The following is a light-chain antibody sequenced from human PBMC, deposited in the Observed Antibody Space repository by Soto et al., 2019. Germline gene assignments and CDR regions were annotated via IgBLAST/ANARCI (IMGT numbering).Light chain of an antibody. CDR2: NVI. V-gene: IGLV2-14*03. CDR1: TNDIGTYNY. J-gene: IGLJ2*01. CDR3: SSYTVSRTVV. Sequence: QSALTQPASVSGSPGQSITISCTGTTNDIGTYNYVSWYQQHPGKAPKLMIYNVINRPSGVSNRFSGSKSGNTASLTISGLQAEDEADYYCSSYTVSRTVVFGGGTQLTVL.